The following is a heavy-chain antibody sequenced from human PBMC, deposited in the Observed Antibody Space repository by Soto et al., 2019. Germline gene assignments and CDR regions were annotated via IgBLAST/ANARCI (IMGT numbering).Heavy chain of an antibody. V-gene: IGHV1-18*04. CDR2: ISAYNGNT. CDR3: ARDLYYYDSSGGDY. CDR1: GYTFTSCG. Sequence: ASVKVSCKASGYTFTSCGISWVRQAPGQGLEWMGWISAYNGNTNYAQKLQGRVTMTTDTSTSTAYMELRSLRSDDTAVYYCARDLYYYDSSGGDYWGQGTLVTVSS. J-gene: IGHJ4*02. D-gene: IGHD3-22*01.